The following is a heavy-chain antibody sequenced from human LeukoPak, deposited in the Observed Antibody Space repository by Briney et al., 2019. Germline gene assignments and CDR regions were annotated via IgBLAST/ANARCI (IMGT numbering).Heavy chain of an antibody. Sequence: SETLSLTCTVSGGSISSYFWSWIRQPPGKGLEWIGYIYYCGNTNYNPSLKSRVTISVDTSKNQFSLKLSSVTAADTAVYYCARDEGTPGWELQFLNAFDIWGQGTMVTVSS. D-gene: IGHD1-26*01. CDR3: ARDEGTPGWELQFLNAFDI. J-gene: IGHJ3*02. CDR2: IYYCGNT. CDR1: GGSISSYF. V-gene: IGHV4-59*01.